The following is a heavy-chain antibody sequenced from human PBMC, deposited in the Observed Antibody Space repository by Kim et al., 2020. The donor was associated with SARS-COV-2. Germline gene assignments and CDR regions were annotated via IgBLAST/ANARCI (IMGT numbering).Heavy chain of an antibody. V-gene: IGHV4-59*08. Sequence: SETLSLTCFVSGDSISNYYWSWIRQPPGKRLEWIAWVHPSGRNMYNPSLNSRVTISLDTSLNLFSLTLRSVTAADTDVYYCARHENSGTYPLDNWGQGTLLTVSS. CDR3: ARHENSGTYPLDN. CDR1: GDSISNYY. J-gene: IGHJ4*02. D-gene: IGHD3-10*01. CDR2: VHPSGRN.